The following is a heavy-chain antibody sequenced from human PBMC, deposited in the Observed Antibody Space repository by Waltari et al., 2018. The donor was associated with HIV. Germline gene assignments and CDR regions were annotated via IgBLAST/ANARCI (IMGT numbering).Heavy chain of an antibody. J-gene: IGHJ4*02. CDR2: IYYKGST. V-gene: IGHV4-39*01. D-gene: IGHD6-19*01. CDR1: GGSISSSTHF. CDR3: ARSPRGEQWLAY. Sequence: QLHLQESGPGLVKPSETLSLTCTVSGGSISSSTHFWGWIRQPPGKGLEWIGTIYYKGSTYDNPSLKSRVTMSVDASKNQFALKVRSVTATDTALYYCARSPRGEQWLAYWGQGTLVTVSS.